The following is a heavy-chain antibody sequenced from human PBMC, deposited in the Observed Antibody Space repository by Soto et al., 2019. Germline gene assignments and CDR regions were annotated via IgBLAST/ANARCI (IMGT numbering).Heavy chain of an antibody. D-gene: IGHD4-17*01. Sequence: QVQLVESGGGVVQPGRSLRLSCAASGFTFSNYAMHWVRQAPGKGLEWVAVISYDGSNKYYADSVKGRFTISRDNSKNTLYLQMNSLRAKDTAVYYCARRPVTYYFDYWGQGTLVTVSS. V-gene: IGHV3-30-3*01. CDR2: ISYDGSNK. J-gene: IGHJ4*02. CDR3: ARRPVTYYFDY. CDR1: GFTFSNYA.